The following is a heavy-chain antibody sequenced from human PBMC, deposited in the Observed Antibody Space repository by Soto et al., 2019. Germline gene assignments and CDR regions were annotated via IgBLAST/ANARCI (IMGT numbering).Heavy chain of an antibody. CDR1: GGSFSGDY. J-gene: IGHJ5*02. D-gene: IGHD3-22*01. CDR3: ARRPRITMIVVVSPGWFDP. Sequence: SETLSLTSAVYGGSFSGDYWSSIRPPPGKGLEGTGEINHRGSTNYNPSLKSRVTVAVDTSKNQFSRKPSSMTAADTAVYYCARRPRITMIVVVSPGWFDPWGQGTLVTVSS. V-gene: IGHV4-34*01. CDR2: INHRGST.